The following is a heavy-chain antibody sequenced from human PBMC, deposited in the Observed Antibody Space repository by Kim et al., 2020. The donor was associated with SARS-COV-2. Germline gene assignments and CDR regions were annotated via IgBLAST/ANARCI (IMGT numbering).Heavy chain of an antibody. CDR3: AREGITRAGNYYFDY. Sequence: PSHKSRVTISVDTSKSQFSLKLSSVTAADTAVYYCAREGITRAGNYYFDYWGQGTLVTVSS. J-gene: IGHJ4*02. V-gene: IGHV4-59*01.